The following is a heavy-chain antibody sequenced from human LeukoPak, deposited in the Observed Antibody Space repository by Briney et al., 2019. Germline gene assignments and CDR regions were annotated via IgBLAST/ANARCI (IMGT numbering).Heavy chain of an antibody. CDR3: AKAIVGVSGLGY. Sequence: GESLRLSCAASGFTFSSSAMSWVRQAPGKGLEWVSAISGSGSNTYYADSVKGRFTISRDTSKNTLYLQVNSLRAEDTALYYCAKAIVGVSGLGYWGQGTLVTVSS. D-gene: IGHD1-26*01. CDR2: ISGSGSNT. V-gene: IGHV3-23*01. CDR1: GFTFSSSA. J-gene: IGHJ4*02.